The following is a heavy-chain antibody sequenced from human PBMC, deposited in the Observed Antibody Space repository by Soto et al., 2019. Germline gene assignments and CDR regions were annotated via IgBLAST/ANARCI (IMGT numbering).Heavy chain of an antibody. Sequence: PGGSLRLSCAASGFTFSGYYMSWIRQAPGKGLEWVSYISSSSSYTNYADSVKGRFTISRDNAKNSLYLQMNSLRAEDTAVYYCARVSSEIFGVVNTGMDVWGQGTTVTVSS. D-gene: IGHD3-3*01. V-gene: IGHV3-11*06. J-gene: IGHJ6*02. CDR1: GFTFSGYY. CDR2: ISSSSSYT. CDR3: ARVSSEIFGVVNTGMDV.